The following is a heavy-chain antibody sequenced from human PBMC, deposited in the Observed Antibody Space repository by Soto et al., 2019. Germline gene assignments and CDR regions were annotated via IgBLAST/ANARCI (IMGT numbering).Heavy chain of an antibody. CDR2: IYHSGST. CDR3: VRDADETAIVPAPWLV. D-gene: IGHD2-21*02. V-gene: IGHV4-4*02. CDR1: GGSISSSHW. J-gene: IGHJ6*02. Sequence: ETLSLTCAVSGGSISSSHWWGWVRQAPGKGLEWIGEIYHSGSTNYNPSLKSRITMSVDKSKNQFSVNLSSVTAADTAVYYCVRDADETAIVPAPWLVWGRGTMVTVSS.